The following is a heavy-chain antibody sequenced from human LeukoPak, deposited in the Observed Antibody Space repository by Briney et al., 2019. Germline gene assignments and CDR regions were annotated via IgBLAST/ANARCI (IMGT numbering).Heavy chain of an antibody. CDR3: TTDPIALWIAPSDY. D-gene: IGHD5-12*01. V-gene: IGHV3-15*01. CDR1: GFTFSNAW. J-gene: IGHJ4*02. CDR2: IKSKTDGGTT. Sequence: GGSLRLSCAASGFTFSNAWMSWVRQAPGKGLEWVGRIKSKTDGGTTDYAAPVEGRFTISRDDSKNTLYLQMNSLKTEDTAVYYCTTDPIALWIAPSDYWGQGTLVTVSS.